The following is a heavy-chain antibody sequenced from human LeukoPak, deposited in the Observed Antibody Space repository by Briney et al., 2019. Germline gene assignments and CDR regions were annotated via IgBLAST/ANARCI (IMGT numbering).Heavy chain of an antibody. CDR3: ARLDKRVHNTFDI. Sequence: PSETLSLTCTVSGDSISSSSFYWAWIRQPPGKGLEYIGSVFYSGSTYYNPSLRGRVTFSVDTSKNQFSLKLTSVTAADTAVYYCARLDKRVHNTFDIWGQGTMVTVSS. CDR1: GDSISSSSFY. V-gene: IGHV4-39*01. J-gene: IGHJ3*02. D-gene: IGHD3-9*01. CDR2: VFYSGST.